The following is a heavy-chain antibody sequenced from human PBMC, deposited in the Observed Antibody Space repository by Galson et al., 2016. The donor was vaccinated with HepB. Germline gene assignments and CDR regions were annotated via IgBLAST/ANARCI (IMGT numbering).Heavy chain of an antibody. CDR1: GFTLSGHW. V-gene: IGHV3-74*01. Sequence: SLRLSCAASGFTLSGHWMHWVRRVPGKGLVWVSGDGSSTNYADSVKGRFTVSRDNAKNTLDLQMNSLRAEDTAVYFCARGRYYGMDVWGQGTTVTVSS. J-gene: IGHJ6*02. CDR2: DGSST. CDR3: ARGRYYGMDV.